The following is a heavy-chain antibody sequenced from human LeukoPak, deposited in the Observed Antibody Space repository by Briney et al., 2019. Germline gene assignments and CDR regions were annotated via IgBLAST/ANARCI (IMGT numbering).Heavy chain of an antibody. Sequence: PGGSLRLSCAASGFRFSNYAMSWVRQAPGKGLEWVSAISGSADLTHYRDSVKGRFTISRDNAKNTMYLQMNSLKAEDTALYYCSRQGVDYWGQGTLVTVSS. V-gene: IGHV3-23*01. CDR3: SRQGVDY. CDR2: ISGSADLT. CDR1: GFRFSNYA. J-gene: IGHJ4*02.